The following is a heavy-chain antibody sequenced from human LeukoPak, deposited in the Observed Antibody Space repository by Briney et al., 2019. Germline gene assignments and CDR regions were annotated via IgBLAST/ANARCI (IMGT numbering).Heavy chain of an antibody. D-gene: IGHD1-20*01. CDR1: GFDFSSNW. CDR3: AKDDVDNWNGWYYFDY. J-gene: IGHJ4*02. Sequence: PGGSLRLSCAASGFDFSSNWMHWVRQAPGKGLEWVSAISGSGGSTYYADSVKGRFTISRDNSKNTLYLQMNSLRAEGTAVYYCAKDDVDNWNGWYYFDYWGQGTLVTVSS. V-gene: IGHV3-23*01. CDR2: ISGSGGST.